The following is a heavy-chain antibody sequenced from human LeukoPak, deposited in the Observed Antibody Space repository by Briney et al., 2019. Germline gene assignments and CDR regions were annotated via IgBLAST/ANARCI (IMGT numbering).Heavy chain of an antibody. CDR1: GGSISSYY. CDR2: INHSGST. J-gene: IGHJ5*02. V-gene: IGHV4-34*01. D-gene: IGHD2-15*01. CDR3: APPRTPRFDP. Sequence: SETLSLTCTFSGGSISSYYWSWIRQPPGKGLEWIGEINHSGSTNYNPSLKSRVTISVDTSKNQFSLKLSSVTAADTAVYYCAPPRTPRFDPWGQGTLVTVSS.